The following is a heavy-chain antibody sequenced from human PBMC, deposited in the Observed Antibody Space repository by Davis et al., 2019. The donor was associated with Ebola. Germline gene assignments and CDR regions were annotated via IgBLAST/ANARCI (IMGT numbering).Heavy chain of an antibody. Sequence: GESLKIPCAAPGFTFNKYEMNWVRQAPGKGLEWFSYISDSGSNTYYTDSVKGRFTISRDNAKNSLYLQMNTLRVEDTAIYYCVPGTWIRGQGTLVTVSS. V-gene: IGHV3-48*03. D-gene: IGHD5-18*01. J-gene: IGHJ4*02. CDR2: ISDSGSNT. CDR1: GFTFNKYE. CDR3: VPGTWI.